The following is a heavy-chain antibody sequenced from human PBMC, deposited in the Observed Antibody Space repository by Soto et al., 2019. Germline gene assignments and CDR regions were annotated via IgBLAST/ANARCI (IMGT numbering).Heavy chain of an antibody. CDR1: GGAISSGGYY. Sequence: TLSRTCTVSGGAISSGGYYWSWIRQHPGKGLEWIGYIYYSGSTYYNPSLKSRVTISLDTSKNQFSLKLSSVTAADTAVYYCARDGISNITMVRGADYYYCMDVWGQGTTVTV. J-gene: IGHJ6*02. CDR3: ARDGISNITMVRGADYYYCMDV. V-gene: IGHV4-31*03. CDR2: IYYSGST. D-gene: IGHD3-10*01.